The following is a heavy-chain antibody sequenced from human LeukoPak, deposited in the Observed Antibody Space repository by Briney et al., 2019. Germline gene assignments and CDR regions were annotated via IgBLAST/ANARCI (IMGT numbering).Heavy chain of an antibody. V-gene: IGHV4-59*08. CDR3: ARAGIEGATTSRGDYYYYMDV. CDR1: GGSISSYY. J-gene: IGHJ6*03. CDR2: IYYSGNT. D-gene: IGHD1-26*01. Sequence: SETLSLTCTVSGGSISSYYWSWIRQPPGKGLEWIGYIYYSGNTNYNPSLKSRVTISVDTSKNQFSLKLSSVTAADTAVYYCARAGIEGATTSRGDYYYYMDVWGKGTTVTVSS.